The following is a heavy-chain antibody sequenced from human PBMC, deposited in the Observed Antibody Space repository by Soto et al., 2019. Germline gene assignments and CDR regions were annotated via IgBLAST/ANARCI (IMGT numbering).Heavy chain of an antibody. CDR3: GRNSGGSCYSGSDY. CDR1: GFTFSSYS. V-gene: IGHV3-48*01. J-gene: IGHJ4*02. CDR2: ISSISSTI. D-gene: IGHD2-15*01. Sequence: GGSLRLSCAASGFTFSSYSMNWVRQAPGKGLEWVSYISSISSTIYYADSVKGRFTISRDNAKNSLYLQMNSPRAEDTAVYYWGRNSGGSCYSGSDYGGGGTLVTVPS.